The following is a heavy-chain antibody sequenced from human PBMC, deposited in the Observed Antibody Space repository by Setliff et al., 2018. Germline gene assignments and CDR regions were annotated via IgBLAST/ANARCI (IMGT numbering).Heavy chain of an antibody. D-gene: IGHD6-19*01. CDR3: AKGRRISYSSGWLNWFDP. J-gene: IGHJ5*02. CDR2: ISGSGGST. V-gene: IGHV3-23*01. Sequence: LRLSCAASGFTFSSYAMSWVRQAPGKGLEWVSAISGSGGSTYYADSVKGRLTISRDNSKNTLYLQMNSLRAEDTAVYYCAKGRRISYSSGWLNWFDPWGQGTLVTVSS. CDR1: GFTFSSYA.